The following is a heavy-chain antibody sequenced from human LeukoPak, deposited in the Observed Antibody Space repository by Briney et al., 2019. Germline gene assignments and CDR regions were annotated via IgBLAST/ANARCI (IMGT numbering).Heavy chain of an antibody. J-gene: IGHJ6*02. CDR1: GGSISSYY. Sequence: PSETLSLTCTVSGGSISSYYWSWIRQPPGKGLEWIGYIYHSGSTNYNPSLKSRVTISVDTSKNQFSLKLSSVTAADTAVYYCARCLGYCDGMVVWGQGTPVSVSS. CDR3: ARCLGYCDGMVV. V-gene: IGHV4-59*01. CDR2: IYHSGST. D-gene: IGHD2-15*01.